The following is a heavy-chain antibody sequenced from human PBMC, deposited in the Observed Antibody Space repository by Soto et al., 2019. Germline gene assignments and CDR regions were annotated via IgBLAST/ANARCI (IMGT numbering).Heavy chain of an antibody. V-gene: IGHV4-34*01. CDR1: GGSFSGYY. CDR3: ARASHSYMDV. Sequence: PSETLSLTCAVYGGSFSGYYWSWIRQPPGKGLEWIGEINHSGSTNYNPSLKSRVTISVDTSKNQFSLKLSSVTAADTAVYYCARASHSYMDVWGKWTTVTVSS. J-gene: IGHJ6*03. CDR2: INHSGST.